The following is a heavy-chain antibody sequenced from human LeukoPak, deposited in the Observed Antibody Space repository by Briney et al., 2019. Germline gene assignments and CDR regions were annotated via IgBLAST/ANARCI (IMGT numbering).Heavy chain of an antibody. D-gene: IGHD3-3*01. V-gene: IGHV4-34*01. J-gene: IGHJ4*02. Sequence: PSETLSLTCVVYGGSFSDYYWSWIRQPPGKGLEWIGEINHSGITNYNPSLKSRVTISVDTSKNQFSLKLSSVTAADTAVYYCARQHVTIFGVVTSNTFGYWGQGTLVTVSS. CDR2: INHSGIT. CDR1: GGSFSDYY. CDR3: ARQHVTIFGVVTSNTFGY.